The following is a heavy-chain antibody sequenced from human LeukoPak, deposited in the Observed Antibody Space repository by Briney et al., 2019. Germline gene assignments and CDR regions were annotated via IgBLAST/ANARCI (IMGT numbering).Heavy chain of an antibody. Sequence: PSDTLSLTCAVSGYSITSSSWWGWIRQPPGKGLEWIGYIYHSGTTYYNPSLQSRVTMSVDTSRNQFSLKLSSVTAVDTAVYYCARKENVYYYFDYWGQGTLVTVSS. D-gene: IGHD3-10*01. CDR1: GYSITSSSW. V-gene: IGHV4-28*01. CDR2: IYHSGTT. J-gene: IGHJ4*02. CDR3: ARKENVYYYFDY.